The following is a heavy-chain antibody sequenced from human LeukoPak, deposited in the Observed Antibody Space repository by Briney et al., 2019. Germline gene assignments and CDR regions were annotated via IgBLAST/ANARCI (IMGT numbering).Heavy chain of an antibody. Sequence: GGSLRLSCAASGFTFSSYAMSWVRQASGKGLEWVSAISGSGGSTYYADSVKGRFTISRDNSKNTLYLQMNSLRAEDTAVYYCAIPYYGSGSYFWGQGTLVTVSS. J-gene: IGHJ4*02. CDR2: ISGSGGST. CDR3: AIPYYGSGSYF. D-gene: IGHD3-10*01. CDR1: GFTFSSYA. V-gene: IGHV3-23*01.